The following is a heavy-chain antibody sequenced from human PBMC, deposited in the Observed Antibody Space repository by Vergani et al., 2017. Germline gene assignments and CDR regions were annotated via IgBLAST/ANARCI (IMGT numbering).Heavy chain of an antibody. Sequence: EVQLLESGGGLVQPGGSLRLSCAASGFTFSSYAMSWVRQAPGKGLEWVSAISGSGGSTYYADSVKGRFTISRDNSKNTLYLQMNSLRAEDTAVYYCAKGMYCGGDCQPYYYYYMDVWGKGTTVTVSS. CDR2: ISGSGGST. CDR1: GFTFSSYA. CDR3: AKGMYCGGDCQPYYYYYMDV. D-gene: IGHD2-21*01. J-gene: IGHJ6*03. V-gene: IGHV3-23*01.